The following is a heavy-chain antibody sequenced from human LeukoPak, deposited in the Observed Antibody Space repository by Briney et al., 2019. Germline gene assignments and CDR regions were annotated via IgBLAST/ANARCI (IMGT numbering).Heavy chain of an antibody. D-gene: IGHD7-27*01. J-gene: IGHJ4*02. CDR3: AKVNWGSGRFFDY. V-gene: IGHV3-23*01. CDR2: ISGSDGST. Sequence: GGSLRLSCAASGFSFGNHAMSWVRQAPGKGLEWVSVISGSDGSTYYADSVKGRLTISRDDSKNTLYLQVNSLRAEDTAVYYCAKVNWGSGRFFDYWGQGALVTVSS. CDR1: GFSFGNHA.